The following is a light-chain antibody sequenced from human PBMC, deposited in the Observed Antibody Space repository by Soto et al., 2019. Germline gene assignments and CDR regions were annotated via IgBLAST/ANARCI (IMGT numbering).Light chain of an antibody. CDR2: AAS. J-gene: IGKJ1*01. V-gene: IGKV1-39*01. CDR1: QSISSY. CDR3: QQSDSTRT. Sequence: DIQSTQSPSSLSAYVGDRVTITCRASQSISSYLNWYQQKPGKAPKLLIYAASSLQSGVPSRFSGSGSGTDFTLTISSLQPEDFATYYCQQSDSTRTFGQGTKVDI.